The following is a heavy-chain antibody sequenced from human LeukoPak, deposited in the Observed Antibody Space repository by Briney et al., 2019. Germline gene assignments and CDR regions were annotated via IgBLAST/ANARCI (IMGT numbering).Heavy chain of an antibody. CDR2: ISGSGGYT. V-gene: IGHV3-23*01. J-gene: IGHJ4*02. Sequence: PGGSLRLSCAASRFTFGSHAMTWVRQAPGKGLEWVSVISGSGGYTHYADSVEGRFTISRDNSKKTLYLQMNSLRAEDTALYYCSEALYSSDRYPFDYWGQGTLVTVSS. CDR1: RFTFGSHA. D-gene: IGHD6-19*01. CDR3: SEALYSSDRYPFDY.